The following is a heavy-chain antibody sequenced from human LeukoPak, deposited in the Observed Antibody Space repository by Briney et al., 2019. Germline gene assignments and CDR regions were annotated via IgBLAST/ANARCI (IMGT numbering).Heavy chain of an antibody. D-gene: IGHD3-22*01. J-gene: IGHJ4*02. CDR2: INPNSGGT. CDR1: GYTFTSNY. Sequence: ASVKVSCKASGYTFTSNYIHWVRQAPGQGLEWMGRINPNSGGTNYAQKFQGRVTMTRDTSISTAYMELSRLRSDDTAVYYCARVPRYYDSSGYYPIEYWGQGTLVTVSS. V-gene: IGHV1-2*06. CDR3: ARVPRYYDSSGYYPIEY.